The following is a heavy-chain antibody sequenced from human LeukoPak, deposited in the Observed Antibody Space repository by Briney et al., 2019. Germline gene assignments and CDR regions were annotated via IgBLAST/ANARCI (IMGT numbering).Heavy chain of an antibody. CDR2: IYGVDST. Sequence: GGSLRLSCAVSGFSVSSNYMSWVRQAPGKGLEWVSVIYGVDSTHYADSVKGRFTISRDNSKNTLLLQMNSLRVEDTAVYYCARDLPTVTTFRAFDIWGQGTMVTVSS. D-gene: IGHD4-17*01. CDR3: ARDLPTVTTFRAFDI. CDR1: GFSVSSNY. J-gene: IGHJ3*02. V-gene: IGHV3-66*01.